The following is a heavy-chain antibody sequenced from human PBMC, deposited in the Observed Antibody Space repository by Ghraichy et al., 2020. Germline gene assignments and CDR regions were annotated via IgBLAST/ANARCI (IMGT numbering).Heavy chain of an antibody. CDR3: ARHSRVPPHYHYYGMDV. CDR1: GDSIIRSSYH. Sequence: SETLSLTCVVSGDSIIRSSYHWAWIRQSPGKGLEWIGSIQYRGSTFYDTSLQSRLTISVDTSKNQISLRLRSVTAADTAVYYCARHSRVPPHYHYYGMDVWGPGTRVTVS. D-gene: IGHD3-16*01. V-gene: IGHV4-39*01. CDR2: IQYRGST. J-gene: IGHJ6*02.